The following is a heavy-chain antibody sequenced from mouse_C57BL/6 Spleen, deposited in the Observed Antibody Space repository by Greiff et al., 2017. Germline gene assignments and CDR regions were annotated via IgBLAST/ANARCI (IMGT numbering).Heavy chain of an antibody. J-gene: IGHJ2*01. CDR3: ARETTTVVFDY. V-gene: IGHV1-54*01. CDR2: INPGSGGT. Sequence: VQLQQSGAELVRPGTSVKVSCKASGYAFTNYLIEWVKQRPGQGLEGIGVINPGSGGTNYNEKFKGKATLTADKSSSTAYMQLSSLTSEDSAVYFCARETTTVVFDYWGQGTTLTVSS. CDR1: GYAFTNYL. D-gene: IGHD1-1*01.